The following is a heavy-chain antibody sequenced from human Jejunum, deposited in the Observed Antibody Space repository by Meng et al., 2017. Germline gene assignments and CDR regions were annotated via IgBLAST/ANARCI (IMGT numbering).Heavy chain of an antibody. CDR2: IIPIFGTA. J-gene: IGHJ4*02. Sequence: QVQRVQSGDEVKKPGSSVKVSCRASGGTFSNYAIHWVRQAPGQGLEWMGGIIPIFGTANYAQKFQGRVTITADVSTSTVYMDLSSLRSEDTAVYYCARQYDYDSSGYFYYFWGQGTLVTVSS. V-gene: IGHV1-69*01. CDR1: GGTFSNYA. D-gene: IGHD3-22*01. CDR3: ARQYDYDSSGYFYYF.